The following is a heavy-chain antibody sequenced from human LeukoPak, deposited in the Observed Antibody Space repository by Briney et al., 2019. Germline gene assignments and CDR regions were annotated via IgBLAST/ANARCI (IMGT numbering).Heavy chain of an antibody. CDR1: GFTFSSYG. Sequence: GGSLRLSCAASGFTFSSYGMHWVRQAPGKGLEWVAFIRYDGSNKYYADSVKGRFTISRDNSKNTLYLQMNSLRAEDTAVYYCAKDPRSITMVRGYPYYYMDVWGKGTAVTISS. D-gene: IGHD3-10*01. V-gene: IGHV3-30*02. J-gene: IGHJ6*03. CDR3: AKDPRSITMVRGYPYYYMDV. CDR2: IRYDGSNK.